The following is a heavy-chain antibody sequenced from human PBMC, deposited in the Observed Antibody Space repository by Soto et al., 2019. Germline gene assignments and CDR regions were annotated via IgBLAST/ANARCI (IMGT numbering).Heavy chain of an antibody. J-gene: IGHJ6*02. CDR3: ARASYSYASGGENGMDV. CDR2: IWYDGSDK. Sequence: QVQLVESGGGVVQPGRSLRLSCAASGFTFSSFGMHWVRQAPGKGLEWVSVIWYDGSDKYYVDSVKGRFTVSRDNSKNTLYLQMNGLRAEDTAVYYCARASYSYASGGENGMDVWGQGTTVTVSS. D-gene: IGHD3-10*01. V-gene: IGHV3-33*01. CDR1: GFTFSSFG.